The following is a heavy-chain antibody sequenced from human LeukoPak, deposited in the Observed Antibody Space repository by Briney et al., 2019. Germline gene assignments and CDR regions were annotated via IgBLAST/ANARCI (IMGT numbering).Heavy chain of an antibody. Sequence: GRSLRLSCAASGFTFSSYAMHWVRQAPGKGLEWVAVISYDGSNKYYADSVKGRFTIPRDNSKNTLHLQMNSLRAEDTAVYYCARDRSQLLKYYFDYWGQGTLVTVSS. CDR2: ISYDGSNK. CDR1: GFTFSSYA. CDR3: ARDRSQLLKYYFDY. D-gene: IGHD2-2*01. J-gene: IGHJ4*02. V-gene: IGHV3-30*04.